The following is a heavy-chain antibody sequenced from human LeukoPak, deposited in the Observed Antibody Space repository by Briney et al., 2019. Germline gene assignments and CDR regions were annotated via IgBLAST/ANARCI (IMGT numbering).Heavy chain of an antibody. CDR1: RFTFGSFD. D-gene: IGHD5/OR15-5a*01. CDR2: IRFDGSNK. J-gene: IGHJ4*02. CDR3: ARQIGVSIDY. Sequence: PGGSLRLSCAASRFTFGSFDMHWVRQAPGKGLEWVTFIRFDGSNKYYADSVKGRFTISRDNSKNTLYLQMSSLRPEDTAVYYCARQIGVSIDYWGQGTLATVSS. V-gene: IGHV3-30*02.